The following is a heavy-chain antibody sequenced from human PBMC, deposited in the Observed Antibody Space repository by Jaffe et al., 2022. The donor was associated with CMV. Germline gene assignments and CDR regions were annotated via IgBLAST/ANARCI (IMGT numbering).Heavy chain of an antibody. J-gene: IGHJ4*02. CDR2: IDPSDSYT. CDR3: ARQKLLWFGESAFPLDY. D-gene: IGHD3-10*01. Sequence: EVQLVQSGAEVKKPGESLRISCKGSGYSFTSYWISWVRQMPGKGLEWMGRIDPSDSYTNYSPSFQGHVTISADKSISTAYLQWSSLKASDTAMYYCARQKLLWFGESAFPLDYWGQGTLVTVSS. V-gene: IGHV5-10-1*03. CDR1: GYSFTSYW.